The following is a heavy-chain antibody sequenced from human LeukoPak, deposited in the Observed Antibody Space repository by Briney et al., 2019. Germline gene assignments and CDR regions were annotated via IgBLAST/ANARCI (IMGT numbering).Heavy chain of an antibody. V-gene: IGHV4-38-2*02. J-gene: IGHJ6*03. CDR1: GYSISSGYY. D-gene: IGHD3-10*01. Sequence: PSETLSLTCTVSGYSISSGYYWGWIRQPPGKGLEWIGSIYHSGRTFYNPSLKSRVTISVDTSKNQFSLKLTSVTAADTAVYYCARAAYYGSGSYSGFYYYYYMDVWGKGTTVTISS. CDR2: IYHSGRT. CDR3: ARAAYYGSGSYSGFYYYYYMDV.